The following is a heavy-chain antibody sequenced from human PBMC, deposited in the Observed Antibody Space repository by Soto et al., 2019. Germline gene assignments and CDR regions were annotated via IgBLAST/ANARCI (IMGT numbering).Heavy chain of an antibody. Sequence: QVQLVQSGAEVKKPGSSVKISCKTSGGTLYTDTLTWVRQSTGQGFEWMGRIIPILGMTDYAQKFQGRVTSTADKSTSTAYMAMRRLTSDDTAVYYCATDRPGDNRLGTDYWGQGTLVTVSS. CDR2: IIPILGMT. CDR3: ATDRPGDNRLGTDY. J-gene: IGHJ4*02. V-gene: IGHV1-69*08. CDR1: GGTLYTDT. D-gene: IGHD2-21*02.